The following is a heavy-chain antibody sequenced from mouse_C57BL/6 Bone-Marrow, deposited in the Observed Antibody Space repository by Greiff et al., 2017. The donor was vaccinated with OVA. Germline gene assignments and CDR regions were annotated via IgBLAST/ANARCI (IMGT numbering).Heavy chain of an antibody. V-gene: IGHV1-55*01. Sequence: QVQLKQPGAELVKPGASVKMSCKASGYTFTSYWITWVKQRPGQGLEWIGDIYPGSGSTNYNEKFKSKATLPVDTSSSTAYMQLSSLTSEDSAVYYCARSPYYYGDYWGQGTTLTVSS. J-gene: IGHJ2*01. CDR1: GYTFTSYW. CDR2: IYPGSGST. D-gene: IGHD1-1*01. CDR3: ARSPYYYGDY.